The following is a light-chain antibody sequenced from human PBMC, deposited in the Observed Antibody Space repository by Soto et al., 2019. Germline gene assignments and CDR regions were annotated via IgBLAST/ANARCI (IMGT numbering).Light chain of an antibody. V-gene: IGKV1-39*01. CDR3: QQSYIVPLT. CDR1: QSINSY. CDR2: GAS. J-gene: IGKJ4*01. Sequence: DIQLTQSPSSLSASLGDRITITCRASQSINSYLNWYQQKPGKAPNLLIYGASTLQTGVPSRFSGSGSGTDFTLTITSLQPEDFATYYCQQSYIVPLTFGGGTKVDIK.